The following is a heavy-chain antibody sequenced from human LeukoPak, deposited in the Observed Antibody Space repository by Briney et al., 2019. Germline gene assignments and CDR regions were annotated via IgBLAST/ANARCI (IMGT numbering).Heavy chain of an antibody. CDR2: ISGSGGST. D-gene: IGHD6-19*01. CDR1: GFTFSSYA. V-gene: IGHV3-23*01. Sequence: PGGSLRLSCAASGFTFSSYAMSWVRQAPGKGLEWVSAISGSGGSTYYADSVKGRFTISRDNSKNTLYLQMNSLRAEDTAVYYCARDQDSSGWYTIYFQHWGQGTLVTVSS. CDR3: ARDQDSSGWYTIYFQH. J-gene: IGHJ1*01.